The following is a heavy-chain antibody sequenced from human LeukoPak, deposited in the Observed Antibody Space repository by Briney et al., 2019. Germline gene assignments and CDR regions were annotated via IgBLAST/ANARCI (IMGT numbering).Heavy chain of an antibody. CDR2: ISAYNGNT. V-gene: IGHV1-18*01. D-gene: IGHD3-10*01. CDR1: GYTFTSYG. Sequence: ASVKVSCKASGYTFTSYGISWVRQAPGQGLEWMGWISAYNGNTNYAQKLQGRVTMTTDTSTSTAYMELRSLRSDDTAVYYCARDRDPITMVRGVAPHDYWGQGTLVTVSS. J-gene: IGHJ4*02. CDR3: ARDRDPITMVRGVAPHDY.